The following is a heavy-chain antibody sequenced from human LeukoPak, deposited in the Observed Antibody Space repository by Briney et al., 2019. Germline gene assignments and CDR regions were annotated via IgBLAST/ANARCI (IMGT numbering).Heavy chain of an antibody. CDR2: ISGSGGST. Sequence: GGSLRLSCAASGFTFSSYAMSWVRQAPGKGLEWVSYISGSGGSTYYADSVKGRFTISRDNSKNTLYLQMNSLRAEDTAVYYCAKGKWELLISYYFDYWGQGTLVTVSS. CDR3: AKGKWELLISYYFDY. D-gene: IGHD1-26*01. CDR1: GFTFSSYA. J-gene: IGHJ4*02. V-gene: IGHV3-23*01.